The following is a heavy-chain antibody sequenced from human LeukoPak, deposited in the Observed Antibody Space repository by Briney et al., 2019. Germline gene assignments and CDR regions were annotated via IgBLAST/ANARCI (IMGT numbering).Heavy chain of an antibody. CDR3: ARSYGDYITGAYAFDV. J-gene: IGHJ3*01. Sequence: SETLSLTCTVSGGSISNNYWSWIRQPPEKGLEWIGYIYDSGSTNYNPSLKRRLTISVDTSKNQFSLKLSSVTAADSAVYYCARSYGDYITGAYAFDVWGQGTMVTVST. D-gene: IGHD4-17*01. V-gene: IGHV4-59*08. CDR1: GGSISNNY. CDR2: IYDSGST.